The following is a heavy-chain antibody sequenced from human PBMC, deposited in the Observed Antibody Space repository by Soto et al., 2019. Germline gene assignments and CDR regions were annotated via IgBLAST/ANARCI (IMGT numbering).Heavy chain of an antibody. CDR2: ISSSSSYI. Sequence: GGSLRLSCAASGFTFSSYSMNWVRQAPEKGLEWVSSISSSSSYIYYADSVKGRFTISRDNAKNSLYLQMNSLRAEDTAVYYCAREGIAVAGYYFDYWGQGTLVTVSS. V-gene: IGHV3-21*01. J-gene: IGHJ4*02. D-gene: IGHD6-19*01. CDR1: GFTFSSYS. CDR3: AREGIAVAGYYFDY.